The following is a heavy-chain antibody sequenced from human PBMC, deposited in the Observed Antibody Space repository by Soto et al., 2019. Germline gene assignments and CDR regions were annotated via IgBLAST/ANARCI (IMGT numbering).Heavy chain of an antibody. J-gene: IGHJ4*02. V-gene: IGHV1-18*01. CDR2: ISAYNGNT. CDR1: GYSFTTSG. D-gene: IGHD4-17*01. Sequence: ASVKVSCKASGYSFTTSGITWVRQAPGQGLEWMGWISAYNGNTNYAQKLQDRVTLTTDTSTSTAYMELRSLRSDDTAIYYCARRLYGDYDYWGQGTLVTVS. CDR3: ARRLYGDYDY.